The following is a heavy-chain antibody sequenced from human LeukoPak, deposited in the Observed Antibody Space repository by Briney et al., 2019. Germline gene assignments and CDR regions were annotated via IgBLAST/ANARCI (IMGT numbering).Heavy chain of an antibody. CDR3: ARVEASGYDYGAFDY. CDR1: GFTFNRYW. CDR2: IKQDGSEK. J-gene: IGHJ4*02. D-gene: IGHD5-12*01. Sequence: GGSLRLSCAASGFTFNRYWMSWVRQAPGKGLEWVANIKQDGSEKYYVNSVKGRFTISRDNAKNSLYLQMNSLRAEDTAVYYCARVEASGYDYGAFDYWGQGTLVTVSS. V-gene: IGHV3-7*01.